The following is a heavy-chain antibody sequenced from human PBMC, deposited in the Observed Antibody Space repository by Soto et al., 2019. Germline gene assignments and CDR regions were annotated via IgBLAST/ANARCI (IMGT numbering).Heavy chain of an antibody. CDR2: ISAYNGNT. Sequence: ASVKVSCKASGGTFSSYAISWVRQAPGQGLEWMGWISAYNGNTNYAQKLQGRVTMTTDTSTSTAYMELRSLRSDDTAVYYCAYNYYDSSGSIDADYWGQGTLVTVSS. CDR1: GGTFSSYA. D-gene: IGHD3-22*01. J-gene: IGHJ4*02. V-gene: IGHV1-18*01. CDR3: AYNYYDSSGSIDADY.